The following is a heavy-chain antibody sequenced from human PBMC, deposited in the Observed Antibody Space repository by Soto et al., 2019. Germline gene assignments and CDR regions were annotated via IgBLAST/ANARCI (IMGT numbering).Heavy chain of an antibody. J-gene: IGHJ6*02. CDR2: ISYEGDNS. Sequence: GGSLRLSCAASGITFTSHAMYWVRQAPGKGLEWVALISYEGDNSYYADSVEGRFTISRDNSKNTLFLQMNSLTTDDTAVYFCARDGGQWLQPGYCYGVDVWGQGTTVTVSS. D-gene: IGHD6-19*01. V-gene: IGHV3-30-3*01. CDR1: GITFTSHA. CDR3: ARDGGQWLQPGYCYGVDV.